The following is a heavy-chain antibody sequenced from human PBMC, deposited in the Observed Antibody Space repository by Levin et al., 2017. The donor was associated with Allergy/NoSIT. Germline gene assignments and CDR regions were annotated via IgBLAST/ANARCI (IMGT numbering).Heavy chain of an antibody. V-gene: IGHV1-69*06. Sequence: AASVKVSCKASGGTFSSYAISWVRQAPGQGLEWMGGIIPIFGTANYAQKFQGRVTITADKSTSTAYMELSSLRSEDTAVYYCARSNSIRFLEWLSIFLIWGQGTMVTVSS. CDR1: GGTFSSYA. J-gene: IGHJ3*02. CDR3: ARSNSIRFLEWLSIFLI. D-gene: IGHD3-3*01. CDR2: IIPIFGTA.